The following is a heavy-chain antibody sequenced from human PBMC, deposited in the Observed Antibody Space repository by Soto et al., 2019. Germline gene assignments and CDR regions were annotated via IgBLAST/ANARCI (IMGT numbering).Heavy chain of an antibody. J-gene: IGHJ6*02. Sequence: GVSLRLSCAASGCTFSSYDMHWVRQATGKGLEWVSAIGTAGDTYYPGSVKGRFTISRENAKNSLYLQMNSLRAEDTAVYYCARTLGYCSGGSCYPTYGMDVWGRGTTVTVSS. CDR1: GCTFSSYD. D-gene: IGHD2-15*01. CDR2: IGTAGDT. CDR3: ARTLGYCSGGSCYPTYGMDV. V-gene: IGHV3-13*01.